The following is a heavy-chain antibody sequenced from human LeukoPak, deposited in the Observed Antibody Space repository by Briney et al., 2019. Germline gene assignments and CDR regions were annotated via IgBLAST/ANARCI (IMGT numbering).Heavy chain of an antibody. V-gene: IGHV4-39*01. CDR3: ARHRGDDYSNYLYYYYGMDV. CDR1: GGSISSSSYY. CDR2: IYYSGST. D-gene: IGHD4-11*01. Sequence: PSETLPLTCTASGGSISSSSYYWGWIRQPPGKGLEWIGSIYYSGSTYYNPSLKSRVTISVDTSKNQFSLKLSSVTAADTAVYYCARHRGDDYSNYLYYYYGMDVWGQGTTVTVSS. J-gene: IGHJ6*02.